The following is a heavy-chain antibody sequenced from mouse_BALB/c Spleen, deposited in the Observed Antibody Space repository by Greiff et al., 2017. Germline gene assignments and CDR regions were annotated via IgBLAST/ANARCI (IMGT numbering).Heavy chain of an antibody. CDR3: ARGGGYFPFAY. CDR1: GFNIKDYY. V-gene: IGHV14-1*02. Sequence: EVKLQESGAELVRPGALVKLSCKASGFNIKDYYMHWVKQRPEQGLEWIGWIDPENGNTIYDPKFQGKASITADTSSNTAYLQLSSLTSEDTAVYYCARGGGYFPFAYWGQGTLVTVSA. CDR2: IDPENGNT. D-gene: IGHD2-3*01. J-gene: IGHJ3*01.